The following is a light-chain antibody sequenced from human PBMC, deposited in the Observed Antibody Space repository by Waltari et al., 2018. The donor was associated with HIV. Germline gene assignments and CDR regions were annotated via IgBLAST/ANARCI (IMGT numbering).Light chain of an antibody. CDR2: DNN. CDR1: RSNSLNSY. CDR3: GTGDSSRSAVV. J-gene: IGLJ2*01. V-gene: IGLV1-51*01. Sequence: QSVLTQPPSVSAAHGQNVTSPCSGSRSNSLNSYLSWYQQLTGTAPKLLIYDNNKRPSGIPDRFSGSKSGTSATLGITGLQTGDEADYYCGTGDSSRSAVVFGGGTKLTVL.